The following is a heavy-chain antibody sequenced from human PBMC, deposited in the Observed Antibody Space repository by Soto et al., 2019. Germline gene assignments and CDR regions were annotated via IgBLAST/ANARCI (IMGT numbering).Heavy chain of an antibody. D-gene: IGHD3-3*01. CDR3: ARPNYYDFWSGYYFDHVWFDP. CDR1: GFTFSSYA. Sequence: PGGSLRLSCAASGFTFSSYAMSWVRQAPGKGLEWVSAISGSGGSTYYADSVKGRFTISRDNSKNTLYLQMNSLRAEDTAVYYCARPNYYDFWSGYYFDHVWFDPWGQGTLVTVSS. J-gene: IGHJ5*02. V-gene: IGHV3-23*01. CDR2: ISGSGGST.